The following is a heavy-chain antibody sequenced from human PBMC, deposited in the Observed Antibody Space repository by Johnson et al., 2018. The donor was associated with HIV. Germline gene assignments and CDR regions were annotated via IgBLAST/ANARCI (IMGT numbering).Heavy chain of an antibody. CDR3: ARDGKVGATPRRAFDI. CDR1: GFTFTNYA. CDR2: ISYDGSNK. Sequence: QVQLVESGGGVVQPGRSLRLSCAASGFTFTNYAMYWVRQAPGKGLEWVALISYDGSNKYYADSVKGRFTISRDNSKNTLYLQMNSLRAEDTAVYYCARDGKVGATPRRAFDIWGQGTMVTVSS. V-gene: IGHV3-30-3*01. J-gene: IGHJ3*02. D-gene: IGHD1-26*01.